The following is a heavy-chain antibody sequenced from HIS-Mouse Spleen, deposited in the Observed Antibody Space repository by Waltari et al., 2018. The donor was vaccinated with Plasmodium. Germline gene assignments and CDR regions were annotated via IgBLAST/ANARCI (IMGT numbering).Heavy chain of an antibody. CDR3: ARVLGYKAAAGTFVEYFQH. Sequence: QVQLVQSGAEVKKPGASVTVSCKASGYTFTGYYMHWVRQAPGQGLEWMGWSNPNRGGTNYAKKFQGRVTMTRDTSISTAYMELSRLRSDDTAVYYCARVLGYKAAAGTFVEYFQHWGQGTLVTVSS. CDR2: SNPNRGGT. J-gene: IGHJ1*01. D-gene: IGHD6-13*01. V-gene: IGHV1-2*02. CDR1: GYTFTGYY.